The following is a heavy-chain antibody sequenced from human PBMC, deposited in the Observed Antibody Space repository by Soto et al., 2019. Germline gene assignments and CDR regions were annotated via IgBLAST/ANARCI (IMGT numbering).Heavy chain of an antibody. J-gene: IGHJ4*03. Sequence: PGESLTISFKGSGYSFTSYWIGWVRQMPGKGLEWMGIIYPGDSDTRYSPSFKGQVTISADKSISTAYLRWSSLKASDTAMYYCARHGASGYIGEGYFDYWRQGTLVTVCS. CDR2: IYPGDSDT. V-gene: IGHV5-51*01. D-gene: IGHD5-12*01. CDR3: ARHGASGYIGEGYFDY. CDR1: GYSFTSYW.